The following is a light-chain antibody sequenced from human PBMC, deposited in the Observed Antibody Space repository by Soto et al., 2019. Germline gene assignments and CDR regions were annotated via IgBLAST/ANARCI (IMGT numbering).Light chain of an antibody. Sequence: QSVLTQPRSVSGSPGQSVTISCTGSSINVGGWNFVSWYQHHPGKVPQLVIYHVGERPSGVPDRFYGSKSGSTASLTISGVQAEDEADYYCCSYAGSYSWVFGGGTKLTVL. J-gene: IGLJ3*02. CDR2: HVG. CDR3: CSYAGSYSWV. V-gene: IGLV2-11*01. CDR1: SINVGGWNF.